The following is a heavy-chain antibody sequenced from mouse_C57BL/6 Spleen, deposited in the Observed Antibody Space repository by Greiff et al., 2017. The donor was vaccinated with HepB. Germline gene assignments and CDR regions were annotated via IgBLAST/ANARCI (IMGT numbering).Heavy chain of an antibody. CDR1: GYAFRSSW. CDR2: IYPGDGDT. CDR3: ARRIDYEDAMDY. J-gene: IGHJ4*01. D-gene: IGHD2-4*01. Sequence: VQWVESGPELVKPGASVKISCKASGYAFRSSWMNWVKQRPGKGLEWIGRIYPGDGDTNYNGKFKGKATLTTDKSSSTAYMQLSSLTSEDSAVYFCARRIDYEDAMDYWGQGTSVTVSS. V-gene: IGHV1-82*01.